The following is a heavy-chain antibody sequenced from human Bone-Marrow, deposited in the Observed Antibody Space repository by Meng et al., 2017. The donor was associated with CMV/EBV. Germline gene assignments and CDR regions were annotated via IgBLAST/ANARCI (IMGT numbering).Heavy chain of an antibody. D-gene: IGHD3-3*01. J-gene: IGHJ4*02. CDR1: GFTFSDYY. CDR3: ARSVLRFLEWGLCFDY. V-gene: IGHV3-11*01. Sequence: GESLKISCAASGFTFSDYYMSWIRQAPGKGLEWVSYISSSGSTIYYADSVKGRFTISRDNAKTSLYLQMNSLRAEDTAVYYCARSVLRFLEWGLCFDYWGQGTLVTVSS. CDR2: ISSSGSTI.